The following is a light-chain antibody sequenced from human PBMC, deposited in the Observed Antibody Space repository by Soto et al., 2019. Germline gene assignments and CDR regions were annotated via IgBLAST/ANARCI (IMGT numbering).Light chain of an antibody. Sequence: ESVLTQSPGTLSLSPGERATLSCKASQSVSSNYLAWYQQKPGQAPRLLIYGASTRATGIPDRFSGSGSGTDFTLTISRLEPEDFAVYYCQHYGNSPPSVTFGPGTKVDIK. CDR2: GAS. CDR1: QSVSSNY. CDR3: QHYGNSPPSVT. V-gene: IGKV3-20*01. J-gene: IGKJ3*01.